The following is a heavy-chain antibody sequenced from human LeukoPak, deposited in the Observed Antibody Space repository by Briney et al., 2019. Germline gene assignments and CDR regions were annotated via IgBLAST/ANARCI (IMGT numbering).Heavy chain of an antibody. CDR1: GYTLTELS. Sequence: ASVKVSCKVSGYTLTELSMHWVRQAPGKGLEWMGGFDPEDGEIIYAQKFQGRVTMTEDTSTDTAYMELSSLRSEDTAVYYCARGIDNWGPPYYYYMDVWGKGTTVTVSS. CDR2: FDPEDGEI. CDR3: ARGIDNWGPPYYYYMDV. V-gene: IGHV1-24*01. J-gene: IGHJ6*03. D-gene: IGHD7-27*01.